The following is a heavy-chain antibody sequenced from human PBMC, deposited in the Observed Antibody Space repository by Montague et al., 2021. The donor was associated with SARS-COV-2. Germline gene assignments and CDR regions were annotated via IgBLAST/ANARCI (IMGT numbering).Heavy chain of an antibody. V-gene: IGHV4-34*01. Sequence: SETLSLTCAAHGGSFSTYSWNWIRQPPGKGLEWIGEIHHGGSTNYNPSLKSRVTISADTSKNQFSLKLTSVAAADTAVYYCARLGDGVVPSPILGVGPYYSCYYMDVWGKGTTVTVSS. CDR1: GGSFSTYS. CDR2: IHHGGST. D-gene: IGHD3-10*01. CDR3: ARLGDGVVPSPILGVGPYYSCYYMDV. J-gene: IGHJ6*03.